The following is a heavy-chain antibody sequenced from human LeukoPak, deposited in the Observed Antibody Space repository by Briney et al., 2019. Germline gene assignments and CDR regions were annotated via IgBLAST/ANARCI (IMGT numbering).Heavy chain of an antibody. CDR1: GGSISSYY. D-gene: IGHD3-10*01. V-gene: IGHV4-59*01. CDR2: IYYSGST. CDR3: ARDRVTMVRGVTSNWFDP. J-gene: IGHJ5*02. Sequence: SETLSLTCTVSGGSISSYYWSWIRQPPGKGLEWIGYIYYSGSTNYNPSLKRRVTISVDTSKNQFSLKLSSVTAADTAVYYCARDRVTMVRGVTSNWFDPWGQGTLITVSS.